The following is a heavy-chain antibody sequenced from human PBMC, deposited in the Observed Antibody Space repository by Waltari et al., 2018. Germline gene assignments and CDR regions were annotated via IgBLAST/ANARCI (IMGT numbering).Heavy chain of an antibody. J-gene: IGHJ4*02. V-gene: IGHV1-69-2*01. D-gene: IGHD3-10*01. CDR3: APLPGGSGQTFDY. Sequence: EVEVVKAGAEVKKPGATGQIPWKAAGYTCMDNFMHWVQQAPGKGLEWMGRIDPEDGETVYSEKFQGRVTITADTSTDTAYMELSSLTSGDTAVYYCAPLPGGSGQTFDYWGQGTLVTVSS. CDR1: GYTCMDNF. CDR2: IDPEDGET.